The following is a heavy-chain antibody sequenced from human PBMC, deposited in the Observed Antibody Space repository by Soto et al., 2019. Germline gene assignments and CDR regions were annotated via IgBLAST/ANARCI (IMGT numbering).Heavy chain of an antibody. D-gene: IGHD4-17*01. Sequence: GGSLRLSCAASGFTFSSYAMSWVRQAPGEGLEWVSAISGSGGSTYYADPVKGRFTISRDNSKNTLYLQMNSLRAEDTAVYYCAKGRYGDYMIDYWGQGTLVTVSS. CDR1: GFTFSSYA. CDR3: AKGRYGDYMIDY. CDR2: ISGSGGST. J-gene: IGHJ4*02. V-gene: IGHV3-23*01.